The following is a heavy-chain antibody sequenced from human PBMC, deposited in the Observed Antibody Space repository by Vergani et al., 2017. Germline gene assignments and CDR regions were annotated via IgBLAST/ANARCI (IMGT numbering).Heavy chain of an antibody. J-gene: IGHJ3*02. CDR2: INHSGGT. CDR1: GGSISSGCYY. D-gene: IGHD3-16*01. V-gene: IGHV4-31*03. CDR3: ARLYVLAAFDI. Sequence: QVQLQESGPGLVKPSQTLSLTCTVSGGSISSGCYYWSWIRQSPGKGLEWIGEINHSGGTNYNPSLKSRVTISVDTSKTQFSLKLSAVTAADTAVYYCARLYVLAAFDIWGQGTMVTVSS.